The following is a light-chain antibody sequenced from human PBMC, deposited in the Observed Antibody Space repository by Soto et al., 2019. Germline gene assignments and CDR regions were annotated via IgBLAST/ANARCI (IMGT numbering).Light chain of an antibody. J-gene: IGKJ2*01. CDR3: LQHSDYPFT. CDR2: SAS. CDR1: QGIRDA. Sequence: DIQMTQSPSSLSASVVDRVTITCRASQGIRDALGWYQQKPGKVPKRLIYSASSLQNGVPSRFSGSGSETVFTLTISSLQTEDFATYFCLQHSDYPFTFGQGTKVDI. V-gene: IGKV1-17*01.